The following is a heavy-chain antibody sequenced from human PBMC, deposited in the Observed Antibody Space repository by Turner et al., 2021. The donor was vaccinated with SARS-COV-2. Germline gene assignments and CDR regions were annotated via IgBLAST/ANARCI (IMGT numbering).Heavy chain of an antibody. D-gene: IGHD3-3*01. CDR2: ISSTSSDI. CDR1: GFTFSSYS. CDR3: AREDDFWSGYHHYGMDV. V-gene: IGHV3-21*01. J-gene: IGHJ6*02. Sequence: EVQLVESGGGLVKPGGSLRLSCAASGFTFSSYSMNWVRQAPGKGLEWVSSISSTSSDIYYADSVKGRFTISRDNAKNSLYLQMNSLRAEDTAVYYCAREDDFWSGYHHYGMDVWGQGTTVTVSS.